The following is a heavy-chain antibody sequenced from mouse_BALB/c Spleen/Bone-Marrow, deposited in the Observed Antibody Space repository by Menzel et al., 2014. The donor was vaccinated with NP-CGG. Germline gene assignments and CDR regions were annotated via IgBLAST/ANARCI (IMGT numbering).Heavy chain of an antibody. CDR2: IYPSDSYT. J-gene: IGHJ3*01. D-gene: IGHD2-3*01. CDR3: TRDDGSFAY. Sequence: QVQLQQSGAELVSPGASVKLSCKASGYTFTSYWIIWVKQRPGQGLEWIGNIYPSDSYTNYNQKFKDKATLTVDKSSSTAYMQLSSPTSEDSAVYYCTRDDGSFAYWGQGTLVTVSA. V-gene: IGHV1-69*02. CDR1: GYTFTSYW.